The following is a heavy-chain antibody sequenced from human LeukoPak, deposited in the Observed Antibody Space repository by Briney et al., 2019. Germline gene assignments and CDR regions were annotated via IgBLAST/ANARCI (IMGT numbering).Heavy chain of an antibody. CDR3: ARDLVGGDY. CDR2: IKQDGNKK. CDR1: GFNFSSYW. Sequence: GGSLRLSCAASGFNFSSYWMSWVRQAPGKGLEWMANIKQDGNKKYYVDSVKGRFTISRDNAKNSLYLQMKSLRAKDTAVYYCARDLVGGDYWGQGTLVTVSS. D-gene: IGHD3-16*01. V-gene: IGHV3-7*01. J-gene: IGHJ4*02.